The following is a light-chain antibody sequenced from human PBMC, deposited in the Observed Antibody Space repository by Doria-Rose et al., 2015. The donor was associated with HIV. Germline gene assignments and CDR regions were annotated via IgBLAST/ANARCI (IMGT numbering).Light chain of an antibody. Sequence: SLSPGEGATLSCRTSQSVSSSYLAWYQQKPSQAPRLLIYGASRRATGIPDRFSGSGSGTDFTLTISRLEPEDFAVYYCQHYGSSPRAFGQGTKVEIK. J-gene: IGKJ1*01. CDR3: QHYGSSPRA. V-gene: IGKV3-20*01. CDR2: GAS. CDR1: QSVSSSY.